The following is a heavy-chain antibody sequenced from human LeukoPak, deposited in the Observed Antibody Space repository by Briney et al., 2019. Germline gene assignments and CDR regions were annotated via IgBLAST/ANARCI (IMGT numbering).Heavy chain of an antibody. J-gene: IGHJ4*02. Sequence: PGRSLRLSCAASGFTFDDYAMHWVRQAPGKGLEWVSGINWNGGSTGYADSVKGRFTISRDNAKNTLYLQMNSLRAEDTAVYYCARDGDWVGGTIDYWGQGTLVTVSS. CDR2: INWNGGST. CDR3: ARDGDWVGGTIDY. CDR1: GFTFDDYA. V-gene: IGHV3-9*01. D-gene: IGHD1-26*01.